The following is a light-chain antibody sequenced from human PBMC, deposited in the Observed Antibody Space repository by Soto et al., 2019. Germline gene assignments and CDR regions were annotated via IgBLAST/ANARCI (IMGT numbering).Light chain of an antibody. V-gene: IGKV3-11*01. J-gene: IGKJ1*01. Sequence: EVVLTQSPATLSLSPGERATLSCRASQSVSSYLAWYQQNPGQAPRLLIFDASNRATGIPARFSGGGSGTDFTFTISSLEPEDFAVYYCQQRSNWPPTFGQGTKVEV. CDR3: QQRSNWPPT. CDR2: DAS. CDR1: QSVSSY.